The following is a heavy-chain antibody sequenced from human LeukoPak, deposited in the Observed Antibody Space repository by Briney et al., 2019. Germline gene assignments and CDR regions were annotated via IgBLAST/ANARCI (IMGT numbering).Heavy chain of an antibody. J-gene: IGHJ4*02. D-gene: IGHD6-19*01. CDR1: GFTFSTYA. CDR2: ISYDGSSE. CDR3: ARDRVRYSSGWYFDY. Sequence: RGSLRLSYAASGFTFSTYAMHWVRQAPGKGLEWVAVISYDGSSEYYADSVKGRLTIARDNSKNTLYLQMDSLRAEDTAVYYCARDRVRYSSGWYFDYWGQGTLVTVSS. V-gene: IGHV3-30*01.